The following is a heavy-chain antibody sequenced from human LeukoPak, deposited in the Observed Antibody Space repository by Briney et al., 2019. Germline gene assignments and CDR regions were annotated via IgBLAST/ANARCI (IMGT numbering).Heavy chain of an antibody. D-gene: IGHD4-23*01. CDR3: ARASGGFDY. CDR2: IWYDGNKK. CDR1: GFIFSTYG. Sequence: PGGSLRLSCAAPGFIFSTYGMHWVRQAPGKGLEWVVVIWYDGNKKYYTDSVKGRFTISRDNPKNTVYLQMNSLRAEDTAVYYCARASGGFDYWGQGTLVTVSS. J-gene: IGHJ4*02. V-gene: IGHV3-33*01.